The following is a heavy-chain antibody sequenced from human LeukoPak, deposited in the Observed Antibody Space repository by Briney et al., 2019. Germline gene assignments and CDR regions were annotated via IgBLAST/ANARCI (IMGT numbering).Heavy chain of an antibody. Sequence: ASVKVSCKASGSTLTDYYMHWVRQAPGQGLEWMGWINPNSGGTNYAQKFQGRVTMTRDTSISTVYMELSRLRSDDTAVYYCARSKVYPNDYWGQGTLVTVSS. J-gene: IGHJ4*02. CDR2: INPNSGGT. CDR1: GSTLTDYY. V-gene: IGHV1-2*02. CDR3: ARSKVYPNDY. D-gene: IGHD1-14*01.